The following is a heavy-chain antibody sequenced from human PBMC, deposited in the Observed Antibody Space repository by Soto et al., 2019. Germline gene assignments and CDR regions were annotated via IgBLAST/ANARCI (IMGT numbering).Heavy chain of an antibody. J-gene: IGHJ4*02. D-gene: IGHD3-22*01. CDR2: IYYSGST. V-gene: IGHV4-31*03. CDR1: GGSISSGGYY. CDR3: ARAAPDYYGSSGYDYYFDY. Sequence: SETLSLTCTVSGGSISSGGYYWSWIRQHPGKGLEWIGYIYYSGSTYYNPSLKSRVTISVDTSKNQFSLKLSSVTAADTAVYYCARAAPDYYGSSGYDYYFDYWGQGTLVTVSS.